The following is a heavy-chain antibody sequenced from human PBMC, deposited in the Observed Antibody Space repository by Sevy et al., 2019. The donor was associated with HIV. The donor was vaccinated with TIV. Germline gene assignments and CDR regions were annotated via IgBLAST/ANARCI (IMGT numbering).Heavy chain of an antibody. CDR3: ASLPNNYYDRGGYSGDDAFDI. V-gene: IGHV3-33*01. CDR1: GFTLSNYG. D-gene: IGHD3-22*01. Sequence: GESLKISCVASGFTLSNYGMHWVRQAPGKGLEWVATIWNDMTNKYYADSAKGRFAISRDNSKNTLYLQMNSLRAEDTAVYYCASLPNNYYDRGGYSGDDAFDIWGQGTMVTVSS. J-gene: IGHJ3*02. CDR2: IWNDMTNK.